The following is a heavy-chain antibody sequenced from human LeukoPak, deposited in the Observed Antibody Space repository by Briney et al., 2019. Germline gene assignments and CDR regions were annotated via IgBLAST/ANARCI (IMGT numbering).Heavy chain of an antibody. V-gene: IGHV4-31*03. CDR1: GGSISSGGYY. CDR3: ARGRFRTGYYYDSSGPGGFQH. Sequence: SETLSLTCTVSGGSISSGGYYWSWIRQHPGKGLEWIGYIYYSGSTYYNPSLKSRVTISVDTSKNQFSLKLSSVTAADTAVYYCARGRFRTGYYYDSSGPGGFQHWGQGTLVTVSS. D-gene: IGHD3-22*01. CDR2: IYYSGST. J-gene: IGHJ1*01.